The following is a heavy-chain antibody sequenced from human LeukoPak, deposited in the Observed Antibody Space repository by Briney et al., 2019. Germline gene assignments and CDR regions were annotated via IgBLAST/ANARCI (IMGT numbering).Heavy chain of an antibody. CDR3: ARVHPDYGDYGWFDP. CDR1: GFIVSSNY. J-gene: IGHJ5*02. D-gene: IGHD4-17*01. V-gene: IGHV3-53*01. CDR2: IFSGGST. Sequence: GGSLRLSCGASGFIVSSNYMSWVRQAPGKGLEWVSVIFSGGSTYYADSVKGRFTISRDNSKNTLYLQMNSLRAEDTAIYYCARVHPDYGDYGWFDPWGQGTLVTVSS.